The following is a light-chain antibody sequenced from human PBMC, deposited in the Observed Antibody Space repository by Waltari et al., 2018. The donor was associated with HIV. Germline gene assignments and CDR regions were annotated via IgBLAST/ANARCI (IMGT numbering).Light chain of an antibody. Sequence: DIQMTQSPSSLSASVGDRVTITCRSSQTISTFLNWYQHRTGKAPKLLIYAASSLHSGVPSRFSGSGSGTDFTLTISSLQPEDFATYYCQQSYSSPQVTFGGGTKVEIK. V-gene: IGKV1-39*01. J-gene: IGKJ4*01. CDR3: QQSYSSPQVT. CDR1: QTISTF. CDR2: AAS.